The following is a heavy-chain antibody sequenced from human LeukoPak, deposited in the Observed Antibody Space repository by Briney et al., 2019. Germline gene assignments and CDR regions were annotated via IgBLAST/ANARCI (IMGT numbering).Heavy chain of an antibody. CDR2: ISYDGSNK. V-gene: IGHV3-30-3*01. D-gene: IGHD3-9*01. Sequence: PGGSLRLSCAASGFTFSSYAMHWVRQAPGEGLEWVAVISYDGSNKYYADSVKGRFTISRDNSKNTLYLQMNSLRAEDTAVYYCARQLLRYFDWLSPAGYWGQGTLVTVSS. CDR1: GFTFSSYA. CDR3: ARQLLRYFDWLSPAGY. J-gene: IGHJ4*02.